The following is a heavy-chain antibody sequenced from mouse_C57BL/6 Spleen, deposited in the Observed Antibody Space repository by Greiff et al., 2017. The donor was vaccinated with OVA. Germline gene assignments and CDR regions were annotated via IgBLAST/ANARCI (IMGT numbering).Heavy chain of an antibody. J-gene: IGHJ3*01. Sequence: VKLQQPGTELVKPGASVKLSCKASGYTFTSYWMHWVKQRPGQGLEWIGNINPRNGGTNYNEKFKSKATLTVDKSSSTAYMQLSSLTSEDSAVYYCARSYGNSSWFAYWGQGTLVTVSA. CDR2: INPRNGGT. CDR3: ARSYGNSSWFAY. V-gene: IGHV1-53*01. D-gene: IGHD2-1*01. CDR1: GYTFTSYW.